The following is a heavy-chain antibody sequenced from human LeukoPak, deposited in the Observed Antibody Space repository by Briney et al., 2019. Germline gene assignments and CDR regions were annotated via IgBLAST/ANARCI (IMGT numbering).Heavy chain of an antibody. CDR1: GYTFTSYG. D-gene: IGHD3-22*01. V-gene: IGHV1-2*06. J-gene: IGHJ4*02. CDR2: INPNSGGT. Sequence: ASVKVSCKASGYTFTSYGISWVRQAPGQGLEWMGRINPNSGGTNYAQKFQGRVTMTRDTSISTAYMELSRLRSDDTAVYYCASSFSSGYFDYWGQGTLVTVSS. CDR3: ASSFSSGYFDY.